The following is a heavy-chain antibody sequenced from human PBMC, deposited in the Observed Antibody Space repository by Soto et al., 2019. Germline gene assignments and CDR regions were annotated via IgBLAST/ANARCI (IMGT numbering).Heavy chain of an antibody. V-gene: IGHV4-39*01. CDR1: GDSINSDKYY. J-gene: IGHJ4*02. CDR3: ARLEGLATISYYFDF. D-gene: IGHD3-9*01. Sequence: QLQLQESGPGLVKPSETLSLTCSVSGDSINSDKYYWGWIRQPPGKGLEWIGSIYYRGNTYYNPSLQTRVTISLDKSKCQFSLKLNYVTAADSAVYFCARLEGLATISYYFDFWGQGALVTVSS. CDR2: IYYRGNT.